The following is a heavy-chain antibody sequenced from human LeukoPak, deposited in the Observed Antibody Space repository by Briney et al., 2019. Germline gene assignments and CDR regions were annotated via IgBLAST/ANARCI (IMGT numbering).Heavy chain of an antibody. CDR1: GFTFSSYA. Sequence: PGRSLRLSCAASGFTFSSYAMHWVRQAPGKGLEWVAVISYDGSNKYYADSVKGRFTISRDNSKNTLYLQMNSLRAEDTAVYYCAREHYGSYYMDVWGKGTTITVSS. CDR3: AREHYGSYYMDV. CDR2: ISYDGSNK. J-gene: IGHJ6*03. V-gene: IGHV3-30-3*01.